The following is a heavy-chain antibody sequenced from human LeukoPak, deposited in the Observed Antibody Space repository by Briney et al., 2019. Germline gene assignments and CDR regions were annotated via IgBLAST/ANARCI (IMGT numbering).Heavy chain of an antibody. V-gene: IGHV3-23*01. D-gene: IGHD6-13*01. J-gene: IGHJ4*02. CDR2: IIGSGGDT. Sequence: GGSLRLSCAASGFTFSSYAMSWVRQAPGKGLEWFSTIIGSGGDTYYADSVKGRFTISRDTYKNTLYLQMKSLRAEDTAVYYCAKAWAAAGTFASWGQGTLVTVSS. CDR3: AKAWAAAGTFAS. CDR1: GFTFSSYA.